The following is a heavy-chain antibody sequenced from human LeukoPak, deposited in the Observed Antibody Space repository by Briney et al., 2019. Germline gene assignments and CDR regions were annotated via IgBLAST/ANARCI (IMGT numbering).Heavy chain of an antibody. CDR1: GGSMSSSSYY. Sequence: PSETLSLTCTVSGGSMSSSSYYWGWIRQPPGKGLEWIGSIYYSGSTYYNPSLKSRVTISVDTSKNQFSLKLSSVTAADTAVYYCARHHPTVVVPAASWFDPWGQGTLVTVSS. D-gene: IGHD2-2*01. V-gene: IGHV4-39*01. CDR2: IYYSGST. CDR3: ARHHPTVVVPAASWFDP. J-gene: IGHJ5*02.